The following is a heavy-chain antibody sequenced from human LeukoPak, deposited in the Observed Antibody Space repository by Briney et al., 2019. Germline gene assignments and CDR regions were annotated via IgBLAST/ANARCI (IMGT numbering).Heavy chain of an antibody. Sequence: ASVKVSCKASGYTFTGYYMHWVRQAPGQGLEWMGWINPNSGGTNYAQKFRGWVTMTRDTSISTAYMELSRLRSDDTAVYYCARGPGDFDASDIWGQGTMVTVSS. J-gene: IGHJ3*02. CDR1: GYTFTGYY. V-gene: IGHV1-2*04. CDR3: ARGPGDFDASDI. D-gene: IGHD1-14*01. CDR2: INPNSGGT.